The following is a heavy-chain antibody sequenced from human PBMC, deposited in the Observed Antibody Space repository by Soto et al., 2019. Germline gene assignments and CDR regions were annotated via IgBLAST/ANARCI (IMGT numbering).Heavy chain of an antibody. J-gene: IGHJ4*02. CDR2: IYYSGST. V-gene: IGHV4-59*01. CDR3: ASGTFDY. CDR1: GVSISSYY. Sequence: TSETLSLTCTVSGVSISSYYWSWIRQPPRKGLEWIGYIYYSGSTNYNPSLKSRVTISVDTSKNQFSLKLSSVTAADTAVYYCASGTFDYWGQGTLVTVSS. D-gene: IGHD1-1*01.